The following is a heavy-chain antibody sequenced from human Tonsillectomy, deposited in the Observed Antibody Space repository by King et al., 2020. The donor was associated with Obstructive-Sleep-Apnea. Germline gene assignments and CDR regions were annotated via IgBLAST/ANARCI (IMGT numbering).Heavy chain of an antibody. D-gene: IGHD5-18*01. J-gene: IGHJ3*01. CDR2: ISYDGSDK. V-gene: IGHV3-30*04. CDR1: GFTFSSYA. Sequence: VQLVESGGGVVQPGRSLRLSCAASGFTFSSYAIHWVRQAPGKGLEWVTTISYDGSDKNYADSVKGRFTISRDNSKNTLDLRMNSLRAEDTAVYYCARDSEGGDYSYGDAFDLWGQGTMVTVSS. CDR3: ARDSEGGDYSYGDAFDL.